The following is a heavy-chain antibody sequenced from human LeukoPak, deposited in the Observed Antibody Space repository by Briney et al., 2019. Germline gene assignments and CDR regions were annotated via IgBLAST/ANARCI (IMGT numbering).Heavy chain of an antibody. V-gene: IGHV3-53*01. J-gene: IGHJ4*02. CDR2: IYSGGST. CDR3: ARDSGYDETLDY. Sequence: GGSLRLSCAASGFTVSSNYMSWVRQAPGKGLEWFSVIYSGGSTYYADSVKGRFTISRDNSKNTLYLQMNSLRAEDTAVYYCARDSGYDETLDYWGQGTLVTVSS. CDR1: GFTVSSNY. D-gene: IGHD5-12*01.